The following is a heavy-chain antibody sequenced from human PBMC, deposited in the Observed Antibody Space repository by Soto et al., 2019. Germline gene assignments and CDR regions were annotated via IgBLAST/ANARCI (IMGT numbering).Heavy chain of an antibody. V-gene: IGHV4-34*01. J-gene: IGHJ6*03. Sequence: SETLSLTCAVYGGSFSGYYWSWIRQPPGKGLEWIGEINHSGSTNYNPSLKSRVTISVDTSKNQFSLKLSSVTAADTAVYYCARGVVVVAATTFPYYYYYMDVWGKGITVTVSS. CDR1: GGSFSGYY. CDR3: ARGVVVVAATTFPYYYYYMDV. D-gene: IGHD2-15*01. CDR2: INHSGST.